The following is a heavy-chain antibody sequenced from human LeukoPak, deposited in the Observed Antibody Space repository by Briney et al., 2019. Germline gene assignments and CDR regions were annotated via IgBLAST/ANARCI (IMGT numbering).Heavy chain of an antibody. J-gene: IGHJ4*02. Sequence: GGSLRLSCAASGFTFSSYAMSWVRQAPGRGLEWVSAISGSGGRTYYADSVKGRLTISRDNSKNTLYLQMNSLRAEDAAVYYCAKEGGIVGDENWGQGTLVTVSS. CDR2: ISGSGGRT. V-gene: IGHV3-23*01. D-gene: IGHD1-26*01. CDR1: GFTFSSYA. CDR3: AKEGGIVGDEN.